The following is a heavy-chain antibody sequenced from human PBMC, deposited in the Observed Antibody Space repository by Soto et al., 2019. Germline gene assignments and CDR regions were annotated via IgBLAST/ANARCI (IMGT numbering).Heavy chain of an antibody. CDR3: ARVAAAGDDAFDI. Sequence: GASLRLSCAASGFTCSSYERNWVCQAPGKGLEWVSYISSSGSTIYYADSVKGRFTISRDNAKNLLYLQMNGLRAEDTAVYYCARVAAAGDDAFDIWGQGTMVTVSS. D-gene: IGHD6-13*01. CDR1: GFTCSSYE. V-gene: IGHV3-48*03. CDR2: ISSSGSTI. J-gene: IGHJ3*02.